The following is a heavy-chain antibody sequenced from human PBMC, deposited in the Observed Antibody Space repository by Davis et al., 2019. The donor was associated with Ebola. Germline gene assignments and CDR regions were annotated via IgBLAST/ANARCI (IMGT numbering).Heavy chain of an antibody. CDR2: INHSGST. Sequence: GSLRLSCAVYGGSFSGYYWSWIRQPPGKGLEWIGEINHSGSTNYNPSLKSRVTISVDTSKNQFSLKLSSVTAADTAVYYCARGQEITYYDFWSVQGDYYYGMDVWGQGTTVTVSS. J-gene: IGHJ6*02. D-gene: IGHD3-3*01. CDR3: ARGQEITYYDFWSVQGDYYYGMDV. V-gene: IGHV4-34*01. CDR1: GGSFSGYY.